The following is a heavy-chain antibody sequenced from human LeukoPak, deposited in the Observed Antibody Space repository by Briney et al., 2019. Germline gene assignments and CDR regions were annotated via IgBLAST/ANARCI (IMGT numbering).Heavy chain of an antibody. CDR3: ARSPYSESYYGDALDI. CDR2: IKQDGSQK. Sequence: PGGSLRLSCTASGFTLSSSWMSWVRQPPGRGLEWVASIKQDGSQKYYVDSVKGRFTISRDNAKNSLYLQMNSLRAEDTAVYYCARSPYSESYYGDALDIWGQGTMVTVSS. V-gene: IGHV3-7*01. J-gene: IGHJ3*02. CDR1: GFTLSSSW. D-gene: IGHD1-26*01.